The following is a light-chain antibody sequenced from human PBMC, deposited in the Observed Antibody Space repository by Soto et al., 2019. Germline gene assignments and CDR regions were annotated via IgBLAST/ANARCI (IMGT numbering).Light chain of an antibody. CDR1: RSVRSNS. CDR3: QQYDTSPLT. J-gene: IGKJ4*01. V-gene: IGKV3-20*01. CDR2: GAS. Sequence: EIVLTQSPGALSLSPGERATLSCGASRSVRSNSLAWYQQKPGQAPRLLIYGASSRATGVPDRFNGSGSGTDFTLTISRLEPEDFAVYHCQQYDTSPLTFGGGTKVDIK.